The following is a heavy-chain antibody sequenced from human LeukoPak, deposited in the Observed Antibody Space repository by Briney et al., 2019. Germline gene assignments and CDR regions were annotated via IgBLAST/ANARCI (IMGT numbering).Heavy chain of an antibody. D-gene: IGHD6-13*01. CDR2: ISYDGSNK. J-gene: IGHJ6*04. CDR3: AKAGSYSSSWYSLDV. Sequence: GGSLRLSCAASGFTFSSYGMHWVRQAPGKGLEWVAVISYDGSNKYYADSVKGRFTISRDNSKNTLYLQMNSLRAEDTAVYYCAKAGSYSSSWYSLDVWGKGTTVTISS. CDR1: GFTFSSYG. V-gene: IGHV3-30*18.